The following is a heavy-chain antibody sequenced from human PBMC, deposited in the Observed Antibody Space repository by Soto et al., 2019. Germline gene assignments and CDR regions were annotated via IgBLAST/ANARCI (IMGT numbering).Heavy chain of an antibody. D-gene: IGHD3-10*01. CDR1: GFTFGTTD. CDR2: IDGSGGST. J-gene: IGHJ5*02. V-gene: IGHV3-23*01. Sequence: QLLQSGGGLVQPGGSLTLSCAASGFTFGTTDMSWVRQAPGEWLEWVATIDGSGGSTYYADSVKGRFTISRDNSRNTVYLQMNSLRGDDTALYYCVKNSGWFNTWGQGALVTVSS. CDR3: VKNSGWFNT.